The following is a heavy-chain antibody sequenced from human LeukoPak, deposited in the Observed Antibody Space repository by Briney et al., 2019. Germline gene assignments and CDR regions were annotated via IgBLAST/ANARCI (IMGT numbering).Heavy chain of an antibody. Sequence: PSETLSLTCSVSGYSISSGYYWGWVRQPPGKRLEWIGSISHSGGPYYNLSLKSRVTISLDTSKNHFSLKLTSVTAADTAVYYCARGDYSDYIVDYFDYWGQGTLVTVSS. J-gene: IGHJ4*02. CDR2: ISHSGGP. D-gene: IGHD4-11*01. CDR1: GYSISSGYY. V-gene: IGHV4-38-2*01. CDR3: ARGDYSDYIVDYFDY.